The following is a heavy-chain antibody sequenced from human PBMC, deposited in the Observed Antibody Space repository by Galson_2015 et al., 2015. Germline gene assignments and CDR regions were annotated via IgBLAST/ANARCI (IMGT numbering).Heavy chain of an antibody. Sequence: SLRLSCAASGFTFSSYSMNWVRQAPGKGLEWVSSISSSSSYIYYADSVKGRFTISRDNAKNSLYLQMNSLRAGDTAVYYCARGFGEVVVITNDWYFDLWGRGTLVTVSS. D-gene: IGHD3-22*01. CDR2: ISSSSSYI. J-gene: IGHJ2*01. V-gene: IGHV3-21*01. CDR3: ARGFGEVVVITNDWYFDL. CDR1: GFTFSSYS.